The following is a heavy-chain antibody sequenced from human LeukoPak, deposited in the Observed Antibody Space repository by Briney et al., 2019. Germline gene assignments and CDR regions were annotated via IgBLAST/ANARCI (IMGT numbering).Heavy chain of an antibody. CDR3: ARSGDYSDAFDI. D-gene: IGHD3-10*01. J-gene: IGHJ3*02. CDR1: GLTFSSYR. V-gene: IGHV3-21*01. CDR2: ISSSSSYI. Sequence: PGGSLRLSCAAPGLTFSSYRMTWVRQAPGKGREWVSSISSSSSYIYYADSVKGRFTISRDNAKNSLYLQMNSLRAEDTAVYYCARSGDYSDAFDIWGQGTMVTVSS.